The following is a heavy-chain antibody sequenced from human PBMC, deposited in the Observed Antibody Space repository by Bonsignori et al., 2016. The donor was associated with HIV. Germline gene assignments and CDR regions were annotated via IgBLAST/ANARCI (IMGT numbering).Heavy chain of an antibody. J-gene: IGHJ3*01. D-gene: IGHD3-10*01. CDR2: INEDGSRR. CDR3: GRVRWRSGYDALDV. CDR1: GFTLGSHW. Sequence: GESLKISCVGSGFTLGSHWMDWVRQAPGKRLERVANINEDGSRRSYLDSVQGRFTISRDNAQNSLYLQMNSLRVEDTAIYYCGRVRWRSGYDALDVWGQGTAVTVSS. V-gene: IGHV3-7*03.